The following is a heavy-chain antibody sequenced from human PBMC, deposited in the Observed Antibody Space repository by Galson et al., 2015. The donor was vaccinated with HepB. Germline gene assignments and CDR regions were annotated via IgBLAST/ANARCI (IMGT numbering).Heavy chain of an antibody. J-gene: IGHJ6*03. D-gene: IGHD6-6*01. Sequence: SLRLSCAASGFTFSDYYMSWIRQAPGKGLEWVSYISSSGSTIYYADSVKGRFTISRDNAKNSLYLQMNSLRAEDTAVYYCAPSRVVDYYYYMDVWGKGTTVTVSS. CDR2: ISSSGSTI. CDR3: APSRVVDYYYYMDV. CDR1: GFTFSDYY. V-gene: IGHV3-11*01.